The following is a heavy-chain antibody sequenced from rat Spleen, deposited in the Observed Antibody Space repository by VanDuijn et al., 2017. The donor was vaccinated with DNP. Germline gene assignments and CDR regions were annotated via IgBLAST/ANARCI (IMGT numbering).Heavy chain of an antibody. V-gene: IGHV5S10*01. CDR1: GFTFSDYN. CDR2: IIYDGSRT. Sequence: EVQLVESGGGLVQPGRSLKLSCAASGFTFSDYNMAWVRQAPKKGLEWVATIIYDGSRTYYRDSVKGRFTISRDNAKSTLYLQMDSLRSEDTATYFCTQRLRESRWFAYWGQGTLVTVSS. CDR3: TQRLRESRWFAY. D-gene: IGHD1-11*01. J-gene: IGHJ3*01.